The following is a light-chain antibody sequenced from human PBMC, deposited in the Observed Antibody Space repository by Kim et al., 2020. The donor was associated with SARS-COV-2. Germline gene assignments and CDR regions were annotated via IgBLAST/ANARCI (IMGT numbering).Light chain of an antibody. Sequence: QSALTQPASVSGSPGQSITISCTGTSSDVGGYNYVSWYQQHPGKVPKLMIYDVSNRPSGVSNRFSGSKSGNTASLTISGLQAEDEADYYCSSYTTITTWVFGGGTQLTVL. CDR3: SSYTTITTWV. CDR2: DVS. CDR1: SSDVGGYNY. V-gene: IGLV2-14*03. J-gene: IGLJ3*02.